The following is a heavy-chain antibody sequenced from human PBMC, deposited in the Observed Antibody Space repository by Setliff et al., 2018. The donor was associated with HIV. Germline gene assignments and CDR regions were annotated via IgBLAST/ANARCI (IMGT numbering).Heavy chain of an antibody. Sequence: GGSLRLSCAASRFSFSTSWMNWVRQAPGKGLEWVANIKKDGSETEYVDSVRGRFTISRDNAKNSLYLQMDSLRAEDTAVYYCARDLDIQSVTGHWYDAFDIWGQGTMVTVSS. CDR2: IKKDGSET. V-gene: IGHV3-7*03. CDR1: RFSFSTSW. D-gene: IGHD3-9*01. CDR3: ARDLDIQSVTGHWYDAFDI. J-gene: IGHJ3*02.